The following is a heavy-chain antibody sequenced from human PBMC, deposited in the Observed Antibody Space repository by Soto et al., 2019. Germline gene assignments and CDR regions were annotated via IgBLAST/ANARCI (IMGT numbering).Heavy chain of an antibody. CDR3: AKRGYDTSGRHARYFEY. D-gene: IGHD3-22*01. V-gene: IGHV3-23*01. J-gene: IGHJ4*02. CDR1: GFTFSNSA. CDR2: ISSSGGTT. Sequence: GGSLRLSCRASGFTFSNSAMSWVRQAPGKGLEWVSAISSSGGTTYYADSVKGRFTISRDNSKDTLYLQMNSLRAEDTAVYYCAKRGYDTSGRHARYFEYWGQGT.